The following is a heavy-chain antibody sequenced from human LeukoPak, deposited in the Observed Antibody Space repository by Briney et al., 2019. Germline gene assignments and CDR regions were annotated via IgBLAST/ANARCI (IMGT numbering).Heavy chain of an antibody. CDR3: ARSVCSGGSCFEYFDY. J-gene: IGHJ4*02. Sequence: PSQTPSLTCTVSGGSISSSSYYWGWIRQPPGKGLEWIGRIYYSGSTYYTPSLKSRVTISVDTSKNQFSLKLSSVTAADTAVYYCARSVCSGGSCFEYFDYWGQGTLVTVSS. V-gene: IGHV4-39*01. CDR1: GGSISSSSYY. CDR2: IYYSGST. D-gene: IGHD2-15*01.